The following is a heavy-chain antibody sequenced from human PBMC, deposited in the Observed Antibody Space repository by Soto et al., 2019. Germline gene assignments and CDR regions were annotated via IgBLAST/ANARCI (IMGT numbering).Heavy chain of an antibody. CDR3: VKSTGGYCSGGRCYLDDPFAS. Sequence: EVHLLESGGDLVQPGGSLRLSCAASGFTFSNYAMSWVRQAPGKGRDWVSGISGSAASTFYADSVKGRFTISRDNSKNAPYLQMNSLRAEDTAVYYCVKSTGGYCSGGRCYLDDPFASWGQATLLTCSS. CDR1: GFTFSNYA. D-gene: IGHD2-15*01. CDR2: ISGSAAST. V-gene: IGHV3-23*01. J-gene: IGHJ5*01.